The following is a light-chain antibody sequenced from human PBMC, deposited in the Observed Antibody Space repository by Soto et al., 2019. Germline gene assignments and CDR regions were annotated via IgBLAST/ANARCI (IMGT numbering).Light chain of an antibody. V-gene: IGKV1-5*01. CDR2: DAS. CDR1: QSISNW. J-gene: IGKJ1*01. CDR3: QQYSSFPWT. Sequence: DIQMTQSPSTLSASVGDRVNITCRASQSISNWLAWYQQKPGKAPKFLISDASSLESGIPSRFSGSESGTEFTRTISSLQPDDVANYCCQQYSSFPWTFGHGTKVEF.